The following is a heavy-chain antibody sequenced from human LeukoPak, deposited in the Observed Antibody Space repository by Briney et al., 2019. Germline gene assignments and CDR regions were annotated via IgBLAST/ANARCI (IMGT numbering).Heavy chain of an antibody. V-gene: IGHV4-59*01. D-gene: IGHD4-17*01. J-gene: IGHJ4*02. CDR3: ATERDYGDFIL. CDR2: IYYSEST. CDR1: GSSISNYY. Sequence: PSETLSLTCTVSGSSISNYYWSWIRQPPGKGLEWIGYIYYSESTNYNPSLRSRVTISMDTSKNQFSLKLSSVTAADTAVYYCATERDYGDFILWGQGTLVTVSS.